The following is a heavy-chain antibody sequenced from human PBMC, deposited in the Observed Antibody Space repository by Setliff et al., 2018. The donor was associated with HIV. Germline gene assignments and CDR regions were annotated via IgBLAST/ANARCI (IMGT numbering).Heavy chain of an antibody. V-gene: IGHV3-23*01. CDR2: ISGRGGAT. CDR1: GFTLKNHV. Sequence: GGSLRLSCAASGFTLKNHVMTWVRQAPGKGLEWVSSISGRGGATYYADSVKGRFTVSRDNSGSTLFLQMNSLRGDDSAVYYCARGNYYFDYWGQGTLVTVSS. CDR3: ARGNYYFDY. J-gene: IGHJ4*02.